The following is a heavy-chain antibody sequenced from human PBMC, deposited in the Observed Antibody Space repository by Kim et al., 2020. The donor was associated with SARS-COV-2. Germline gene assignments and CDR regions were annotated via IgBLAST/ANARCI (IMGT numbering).Heavy chain of an antibody. D-gene: IGHD3-10*01. J-gene: IGHJ3*02. CDR2: IYHSGST. CDR1: GGSISSGGYS. V-gene: IGHV4-30-2*01. Sequence: SETLSLTCAVSGGSISSGGYSWSWIRQPPGKGLEWIGYIYHSGSTYYNPSLKSRVTISVDRSKNQFSLKLSSVTAADTAVYYCARAYGSGSSNDAFDIWGQGTMVTVSS. CDR3: ARAYGSGSSNDAFDI.